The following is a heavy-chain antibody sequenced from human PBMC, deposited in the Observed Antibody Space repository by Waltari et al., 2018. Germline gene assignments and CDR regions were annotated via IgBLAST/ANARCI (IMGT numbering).Heavy chain of an antibody. CDR1: GSSFTRYW. Sequence: EVQLVQSGAEVKKLGESLKISCKCSGSSFTRYWIGWVRQMPGKGLEWMGIIYPGYSDTRYSPSFQGQFTISADKSISTAYLQWSSLKASDTAMYYRARSPWNWFDPWGQGTLVTVSS. J-gene: IGHJ5*02. V-gene: IGHV5-51*03. CDR3: ARSPWNWFDP. CDR2: IYPGYSDT.